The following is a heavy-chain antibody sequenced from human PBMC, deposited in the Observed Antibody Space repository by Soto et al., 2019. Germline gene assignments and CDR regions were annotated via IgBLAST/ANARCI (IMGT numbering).Heavy chain of an antibody. D-gene: IGHD1-1*01. CDR1: GGTFSSYA. J-gene: IGHJ6*02. CDR2: IIPIFGTA. CDR3: ARDHWHYYGMDV. Sequence: QVQLVQSGAEVKKPGSSVKVSCKASGGTFSSYAISWVLQAPGQGLEWMGGIIPIFGTANYAQKFQGRVTITADESTSRAYMELSSLRSEDTAVSYCARDHWHYYGMDVWGQGTTVTVSS. V-gene: IGHV1-69*12.